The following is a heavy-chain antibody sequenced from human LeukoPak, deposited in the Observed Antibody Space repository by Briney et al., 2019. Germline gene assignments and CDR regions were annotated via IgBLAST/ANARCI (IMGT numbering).Heavy chain of an antibody. Sequence: SETLSLTCTVSGGSISYYYWSWIRQPPGKGLEWIGYIYYSGSTNYNPSLKSRVTISVDTSKNQFSLKLGSVTAADTAVYYCARVGGTKYYYYGMDVWGQGTTVTVSS. CDR2: IYYSGST. CDR3: ARVGGTKYYYYGMDV. V-gene: IGHV4-59*01. D-gene: IGHD1-26*01. J-gene: IGHJ6*02. CDR1: GGSISYYY.